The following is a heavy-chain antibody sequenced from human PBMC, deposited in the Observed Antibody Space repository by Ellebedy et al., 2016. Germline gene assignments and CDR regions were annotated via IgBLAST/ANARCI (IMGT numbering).Heavy chain of an antibody. V-gene: IGHV1-8*01. J-gene: IGHJ4*02. Sequence: ASVKVSXKASGYTFTSYDINWVRQATGQGLEWMGWMNPNSGNTGYAQKFQGRVTMTRNTSISTAYMELSSLRSEDTAVYYCARAGIAATGLDYWGQGSLVTVSS. D-gene: IGHD6-13*01. CDR3: ARAGIAATGLDY. CDR1: GYTFTSYD. CDR2: MNPNSGNT.